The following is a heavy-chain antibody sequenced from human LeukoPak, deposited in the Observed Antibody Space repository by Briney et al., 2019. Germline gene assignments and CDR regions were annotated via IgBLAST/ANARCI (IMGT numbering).Heavy chain of an antibody. D-gene: IGHD6-13*01. J-gene: IGHJ6*02. Sequence: GGSLRLSCAASGFTFSSYAMHWVRQAPGKGLEWVAVISYDGSKKYYADSVKGRFTISRDNSKNTLYLQMNSLRAEDTAVYYCARDAGYYYYGMDVWGQGTTVTVSS. V-gene: IGHV3-30-3*01. CDR2: ISYDGSKK. CDR3: ARDAGYYYYGMDV. CDR1: GFTFSSYA.